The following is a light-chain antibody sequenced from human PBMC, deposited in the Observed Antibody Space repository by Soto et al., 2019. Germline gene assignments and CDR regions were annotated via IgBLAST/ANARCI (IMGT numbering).Light chain of an antibody. CDR1: QSVSGY. J-gene: IGKJ3*01. Sequence: EIVLTQSPATLSLSPGERATLSCRASQSVSGYLAWYQQNPGQAPRLLIYDASNRATGIPARFSGSGSGTEFTLTISSLEPEDFAVYYCHQRSNWPLTFGPGTKLDIK. CDR3: HQRSNWPLT. V-gene: IGKV3-11*01. CDR2: DAS.